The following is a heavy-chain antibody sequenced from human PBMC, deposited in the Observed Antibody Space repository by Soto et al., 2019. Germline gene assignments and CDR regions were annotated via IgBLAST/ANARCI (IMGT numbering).Heavy chain of an antibody. J-gene: IGHJ6*02. Sequence: ASVKVSCKASGGTFSSYAISWVRQAPGQGLEWMGRIIPICGTTNYAQKFQGRVTMTRDKSTSTAYMELSSLRSEDTAVYYCARDGDDYVWGSYRRNYYYYYGMDVWGQGTTVTVSS. CDR1: GGTFSSYA. CDR2: IIPICGTT. V-gene: IGHV1-69*05. D-gene: IGHD3-16*02. CDR3: ARDGDDYVWGSYRRNYYYYYGMDV.